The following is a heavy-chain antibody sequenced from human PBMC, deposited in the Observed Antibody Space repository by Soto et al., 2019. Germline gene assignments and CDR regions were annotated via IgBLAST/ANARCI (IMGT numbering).Heavy chain of an antibody. V-gene: IGHV1-18*01. D-gene: IGHD3-10*01. Sequence: ASVKVSCKASGYTFTNYGISWVRQAPGQGLEWMGWINVYNGNTKYAQKVQGRVTMTTDTSTSTAYMELRSLRSDDTAVYYCARGVGSGSYYNQYNWFDPGGQGTLVTV. J-gene: IGHJ5*02. CDR3: ARGVGSGSYYNQYNWFDP. CDR1: GYTFTNYG. CDR2: INVYNGNT.